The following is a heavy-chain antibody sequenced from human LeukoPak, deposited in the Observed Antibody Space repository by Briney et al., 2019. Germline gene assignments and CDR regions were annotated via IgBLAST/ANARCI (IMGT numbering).Heavy chain of an antibody. CDR3: ARVPVGSSWYYFDY. D-gene: IGHD6-13*01. CDR2: INPNSGGT. V-gene: IGHV1-2*02. CDR1: GCTFTGYY. J-gene: IGHJ4*02. Sequence: ASVKVSCKASGCTFTGYYMHWVRQAPGQGLEWMGWINPNSGGTNYAQKFQGRVTMTRDTSISTAYMELSRLRSDDTAVYYCARVPVGSSWYYFDYWGQGTLVTVSS.